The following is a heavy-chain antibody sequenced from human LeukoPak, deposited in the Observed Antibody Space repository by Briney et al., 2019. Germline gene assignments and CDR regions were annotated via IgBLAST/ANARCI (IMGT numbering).Heavy chain of an antibody. V-gene: IGHV4-34*01. CDR3: ARVPEVYYYYGMDV. CDR1: GGSFSGYY. Sequence: SETLSLTCVVYGGSFSGYYWSWIRQPPGKGLEWIGEINHSGSTNYNPSLKSRVTISVDTSKNQFSLKLSSVTAADTAVYYCARVPEVYYYYGMDVWGQGTTVTVSS. J-gene: IGHJ6*02. CDR2: INHSGST.